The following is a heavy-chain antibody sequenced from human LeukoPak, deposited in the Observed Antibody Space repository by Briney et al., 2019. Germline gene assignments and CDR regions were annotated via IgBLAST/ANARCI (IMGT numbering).Heavy chain of an antibody. CDR3: ARAPPAHPGAFDI. Sequence: GASVKVSCKASGGTFSSYAISWVRQAPGQGLEWMGRIIPILGIANYAQKFQGRVTITADKSTSTAYMELSSLRSEDTAVYYCARAPPAHPGAFDIWGQGTMVTVSS. CDR1: GGTFSSYA. V-gene: IGHV1-69*04. CDR2: IIPILGIA. J-gene: IGHJ3*02.